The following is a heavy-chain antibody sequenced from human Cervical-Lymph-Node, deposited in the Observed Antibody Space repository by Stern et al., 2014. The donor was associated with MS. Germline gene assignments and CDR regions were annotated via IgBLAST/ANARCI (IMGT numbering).Heavy chain of an antibody. V-gene: IGHV3-30*03. CDR1: GFTFSSYG. Sequence: VQLVEYGGGVVQPGRSLRLSCAASGFTFSSYGMHWVRQAPGKGLEWGTLISYDGSNEYYADSVKGRFTISRDNSKNTVYLQMNSLRPEDTAVYYCARPRRPYFFRGNHHYYGMDVWGQGTRVSVSS. CDR3: ARPRRPYFFRGNHHYYGMDV. J-gene: IGHJ6*02. D-gene: IGHD2/OR15-2a*01. CDR2: ISYDGSNE.